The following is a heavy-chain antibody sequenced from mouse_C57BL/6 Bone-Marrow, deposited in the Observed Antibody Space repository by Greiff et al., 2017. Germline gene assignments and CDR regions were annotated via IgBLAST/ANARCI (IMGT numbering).Heavy chain of an antibody. D-gene: IGHD1-1*01. CDR3: TTELTTVVG. Sequence: DVKLQESGAELVRPGASVKLSCTASGFNIKDDYMHWVKQRPEQGLEWIGWIDPENGDTEYASKFQGKATITADTSSNTAYLQLSSLTSEDTAVYYCTTELTTVVGGGQGTTLTVSS. CDR1: GFNIKDDY. V-gene: IGHV14-4*01. J-gene: IGHJ2*01. CDR2: IDPENGDT.